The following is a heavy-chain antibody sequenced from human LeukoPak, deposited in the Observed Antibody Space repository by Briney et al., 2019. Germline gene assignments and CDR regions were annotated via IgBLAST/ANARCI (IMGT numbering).Heavy chain of an antibody. CDR2: IYYSGST. V-gene: IGHV4-59*01. D-gene: IGHD3-16*02. CDR1: GASISSYY. CDR3: AADYVWGSYRGYYFDY. Sequence: SETLSLTCTVSGASISSYYWSWIRQPPGKGLEWIGYIYYSGSTNYNPSLKSRATISVDTSKNQFSLKLSSVTAADTAVYYCAADYVWGSYRGYYFDYWGQGTLVTVSS. J-gene: IGHJ4*02.